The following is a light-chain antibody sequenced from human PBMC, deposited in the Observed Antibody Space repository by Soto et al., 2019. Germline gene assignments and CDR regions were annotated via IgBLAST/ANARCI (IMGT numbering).Light chain of an antibody. J-gene: IGKJ4*01. V-gene: IGKV1-39*01. CDR2: AAS. CDR1: QSISSY. Sequence: DIQMTQSPSSLSASVGDRVTITCRASQSISSYLNWYQQKPGKAPKLLIYAASSLQSGVPSRFSGSGSGTDFTLTISSLLPEDFATYYCQQSYSTPHFGGGTKVEIK. CDR3: QQSYSTPH.